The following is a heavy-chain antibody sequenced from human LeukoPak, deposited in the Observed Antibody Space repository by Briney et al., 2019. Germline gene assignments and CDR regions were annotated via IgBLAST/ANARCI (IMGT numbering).Heavy chain of an antibody. CDR1: GFTFSSYA. CDR2: VSGSGGST. V-gene: IGHV3-23*01. Sequence: GGSLRLSCAASGFTFSSYAMSWVRQAPGKGLEWVSAVSGSGGSTYYADSVKGRFTISRDNSKNTLYLQMNSLRAEDTAVYYCAKGTYSSGWYFDYWGQGTLVTVSS. J-gene: IGHJ4*02. D-gene: IGHD6-19*01. CDR3: AKGTYSSGWYFDY.